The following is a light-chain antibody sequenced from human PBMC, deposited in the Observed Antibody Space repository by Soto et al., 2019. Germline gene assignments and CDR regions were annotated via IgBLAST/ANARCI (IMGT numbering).Light chain of an antibody. CDR3: QQRSNWWT. CDR1: QSVSSY. V-gene: IGKV3-11*01. J-gene: IGKJ1*01. Sequence: EIVLTQSPATLSLSPGERATLSCRASQSVSSYLAWYQQKPGQAPRLLIYDASNRATGIPARFSGSGSGTDFTLTISSLQPEDCAVYYSQQRSNWWTFGQGTKVEIK. CDR2: DAS.